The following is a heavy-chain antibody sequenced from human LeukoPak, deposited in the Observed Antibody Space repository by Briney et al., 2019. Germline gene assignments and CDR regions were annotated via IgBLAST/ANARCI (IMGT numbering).Heavy chain of an antibody. CDR3: TTLKSGYCSGGSCYEVDY. D-gene: IGHD2-15*01. V-gene: IGHV3-15*01. CDR2: IKSKADGGTT. J-gene: IGHJ4*02. CDR1: GFTFSNAW. Sequence: GGSLRLSCAASGFTFSNAWMSWVRQAPGKGLEWVGRIKSKADGGTTDYAAPVKGRFTISRDDSKNMLYLQMNSLKTEDTAVYYCTTLKSGYCSGGSCYEVDYWGQGTLVTVSS.